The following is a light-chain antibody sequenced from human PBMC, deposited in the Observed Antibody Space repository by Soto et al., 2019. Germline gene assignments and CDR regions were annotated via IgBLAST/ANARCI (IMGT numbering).Light chain of an antibody. V-gene: IGLV1-47*01. Sequence: QLVLTQPPSASGTPGQRVTISCSGSSSNIGSNYVYWYQQLPGTAPKLLIYRNNQRPSGVPDRFSGSKSGTSASLAISGLRSEDEADYYCAAWDDSLSGPEVFGTGTKVTVL. J-gene: IGLJ1*01. CDR3: AAWDDSLSGPEV. CDR1: SSNIGSNY. CDR2: RNN.